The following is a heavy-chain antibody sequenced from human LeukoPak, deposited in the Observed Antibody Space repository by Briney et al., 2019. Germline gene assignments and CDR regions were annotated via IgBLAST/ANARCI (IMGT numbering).Heavy chain of an antibody. CDR2: ISGSGGST. V-gene: IGHV3-23*01. J-gene: IGHJ4*02. Sequence: PGGSLRLSCAASGFTFSSYAMSWVRQAPGKGLEWVSAISGSGGSTYYADSVKGRFTISRDNSKNTLYLQMNSLRAEDTAVYYCARNLGLSRIAASASYWGQGTLVTVSS. D-gene: IGHD6-13*01. CDR1: GFTFSSYA. CDR3: ARNLGLSRIAASASY.